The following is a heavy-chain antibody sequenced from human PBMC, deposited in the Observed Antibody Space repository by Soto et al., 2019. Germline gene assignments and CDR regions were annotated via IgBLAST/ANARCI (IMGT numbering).Heavy chain of an antibody. D-gene: IGHD6-19*01. Sequence: GSLRLSCAASGFTFSGSAMHWVRQASGKGLYWVGRIRSKANSYATADTASVKGRFTISRDDSKNTAYLQMNSLKTEDTAVYYCTRGYSSGWYLPLYNWFDPWGQGSLVTVSS. CDR2: IRSKANSYAT. CDR3: TRGYSSGWYLPLYNWFDP. CDR1: GFTFSGSA. J-gene: IGHJ5*02. V-gene: IGHV3-73*01.